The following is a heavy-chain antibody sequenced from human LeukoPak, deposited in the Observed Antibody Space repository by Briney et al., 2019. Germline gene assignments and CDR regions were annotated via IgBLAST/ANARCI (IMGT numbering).Heavy chain of an antibody. CDR1: GGSISSYY. CDR2: IYYSGST. V-gene: IGHV4-59*08. CDR3: AGAVYYCDSSGYFYYYYGMDV. D-gene: IGHD3-22*01. J-gene: IGHJ6*02. Sequence: SETLSLTCTVSGGSISSYYWSWIRQPPGKGLEWIGYIYYSGSTNYNPSLKSRVTISVDTSKNQFSLKLSSVTAADTAVYYCAGAVYYCDSSGYFYYYYGMDVWGQGTTVTVSS.